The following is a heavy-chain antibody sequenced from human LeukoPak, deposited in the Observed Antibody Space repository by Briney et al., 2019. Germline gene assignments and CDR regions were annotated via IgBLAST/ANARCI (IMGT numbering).Heavy chain of an antibody. Sequence: SETLSLTCAVYGGSFSGYYWSWIRQPPGKGLEWIGEINHSGSTYYNPSLKSRVTISVDTSKNQFSLKLSSVTAADTAVHYCARDVKAAAGFDYWGQGTLVTVSS. V-gene: IGHV4-34*01. J-gene: IGHJ4*02. CDR3: ARDVKAAAGFDY. CDR1: GGSFSGYY. CDR2: INHSGST. D-gene: IGHD6-13*01.